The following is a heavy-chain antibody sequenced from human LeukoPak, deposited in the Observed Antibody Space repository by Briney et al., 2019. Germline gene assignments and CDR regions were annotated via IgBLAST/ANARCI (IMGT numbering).Heavy chain of an antibody. D-gene: IGHD6-19*01. J-gene: IGHJ4*02. CDR3: ASDFGAPYSSGRRHFDH. CDR1: GLTFSSGFTFSSYD. V-gene: IGHV3-48*03. Sequence: SGGSLRLSCAASGLTFSSGFTFSSYDVNWVRQAPGKGLEWVSFISSAGGIIYYADSVKGRFTISRDNAKNSLYLQMNSLRAEDTAIYYCASDFGAPYSSGRRHFDHWGQGTLVTVSS. CDR2: ISSAGGII.